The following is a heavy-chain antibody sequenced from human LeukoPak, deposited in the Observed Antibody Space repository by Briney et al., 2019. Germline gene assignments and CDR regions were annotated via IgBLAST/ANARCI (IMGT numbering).Heavy chain of an antibody. V-gene: IGHV3-21*01. CDR3: ARDFWEGATPLGY. Sequence: GGSLRLSCAASGFTFSSYSMSWVRQAPGKGLEWVSSISSSSSYIYYADSVKGRFTISRDNAKNSLYLQMNSLRAEDTAVYYCARDFWEGATPLGYWGQGTLVTVSS. CDR2: ISSSSSYI. D-gene: IGHD1-26*01. J-gene: IGHJ4*02. CDR1: GFTFSSYS.